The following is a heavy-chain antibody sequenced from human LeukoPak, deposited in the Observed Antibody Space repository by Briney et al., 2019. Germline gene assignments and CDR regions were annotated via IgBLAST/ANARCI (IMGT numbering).Heavy chain of an antibody. V-gene: IGHV3-21*06. CDR3: ARGSGGWDLDY. J-gene: IGHJ4*01. CDR2: ITSSGTYI. CDR1: GFTFNTYH. Sequence: PGGSLRLSCAASGFTFNTYHMNWVRQAPGKGLDGVSSITSSGTYITYADAVQDRFTISRSNAKNSLHPQMNSLRVDKTALYFLARGSGGWDLDYWGDGTLVTVSS. D-gene: IGHD1-26*01.